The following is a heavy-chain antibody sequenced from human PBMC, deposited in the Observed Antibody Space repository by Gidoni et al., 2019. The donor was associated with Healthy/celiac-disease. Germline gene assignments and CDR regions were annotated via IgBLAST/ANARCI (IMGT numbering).Heavy chain of an antibody. D-gene: IGHD1-7*01. CDR2: IWYYGSTK. J-gene: IGHJ6*02. V-gene: IGHV3-33*01. CDR3: ARDKDWNSSLYYYSYGMDV. Sequence: QVQLVESGGGVGQPGRYLRLSWAASGVNSSSEGRHRVSQAPGTGLAWVAVIWYYGSTKYYSASVKGRFTISRDNSKNPLYLQMNSLRAEDTAVYYCARDKDWNSSLYYYSYGMDVWGQGTTVTVSS. CDR1: GVNSSSEG.